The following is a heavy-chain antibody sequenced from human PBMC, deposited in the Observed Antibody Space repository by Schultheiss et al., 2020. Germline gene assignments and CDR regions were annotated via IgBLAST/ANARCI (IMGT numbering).Heavy chain of an antibody. CDR3: TRLREYSSSSGGWGYYYYGMDV. J-gene: IGHJ6*02. CDR2: IRSKANSYAT. V-gene: IGHV3-73*01. Sequence: GSLILSCAASGFTFSGSAMHWVRQASGKGLEWVGRIRSKANSYATAYAASVKGRFTISRDDSKNTAYLQMNSLKTEDTAVYYCTRLREYSSSSGGWGYYYYGMDVWGQGTTVTVSS. CDR1: GFTFSGSA. D-gene: IGHD6-6*01.